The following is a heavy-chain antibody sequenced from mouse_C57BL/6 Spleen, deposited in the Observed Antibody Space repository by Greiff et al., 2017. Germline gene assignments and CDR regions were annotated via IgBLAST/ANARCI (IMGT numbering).Heavy chain of an antibody. J-gene: IGHJ4*01. CDR1: GFSLTSYG. CDR3: AREGDYDVYAMDY. D-gene: IGHD2-4*01. Sequence: VMLVESGPGLVQPSQSLSITCTVSGFSLTSYGVHWVRQSPGKGLEWLGVIRSGGSTDYNAAFISSLSISKDNSKSQVFFKMNSLQADDTAMYYCAREGDYDVYAMDYWGQGTSVTVSS. V-gene: IGHV2-2*01. CDR2: IRSGGST.